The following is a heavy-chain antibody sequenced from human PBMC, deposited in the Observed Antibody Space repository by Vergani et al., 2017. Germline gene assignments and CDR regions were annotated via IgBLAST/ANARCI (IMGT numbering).Heavy chain of an antibody. CDR3: ARGEWIVLMVYAPEWFDP. CDR1: GFTFSDYY. CDR2: ISSSGSTI. Sequence: QVQLVESGGGLVKPGGSLRLSCAASGFTFSDYYMSWIRQAPGKGLEWVSYISSSGSTIYYADSGKGRFTISRDNAKNSLYLQMNSLRAEDTAVYYGARGEWIVLMVYAPEWFDPWGQGTLVTVSS. V-gene: IGHV3-11*01. D-gene: IGHD2-8*01. J-gene: IGHJ5*02.